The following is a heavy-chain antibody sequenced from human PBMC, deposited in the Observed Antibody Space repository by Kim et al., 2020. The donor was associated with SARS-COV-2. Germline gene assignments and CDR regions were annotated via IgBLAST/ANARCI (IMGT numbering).Heavy chain of an antibody. D-gene: IGHD6-19*01. V-gene: IGHV3-9*01. Sequence: GGSLRLSCAASGFTFDDYAMHWVRQAPGKGLEWVSGISWNSGSIGYADSVKGRFTISRDNAKNSLYLQMNSLRAEDTALYYCAKAVVGPWYFDYWGQGTLVTVSS. CDR3: AKAVVGPWYFDY. J-gene: IGHJ4*02. CDR1: GFTFDDYA. CDR2: ISWNSGSI.